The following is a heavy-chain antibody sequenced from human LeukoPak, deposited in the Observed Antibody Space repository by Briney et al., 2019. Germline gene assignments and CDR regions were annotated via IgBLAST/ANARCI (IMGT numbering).Heavy chain of an antibody. V-gene: IGHV4-59*01. CDR1: GGSISSYY. CDR3: ARSGVITGWFDP. D-gene: IGHD1-20*01. J-gene: IGHJ5*02. CDR2: MYYRGNT. Sequence: SETLSLTCTVSGGSISSYYWSWIRQPPGKGLEWIGYMYYRGNTNYDPSLKSRVTISIDTPNNQFSLKLSSVTAADTAVYYCARSGVITGWFDPWGQGSLVTVSS.